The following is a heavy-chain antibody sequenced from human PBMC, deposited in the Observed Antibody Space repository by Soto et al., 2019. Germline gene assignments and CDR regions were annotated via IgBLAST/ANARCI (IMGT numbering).Heavy chain of an antibody. J-gene: IGHJ4*02. Sequence: PSETLSLTCAVYGGSFSGYYWSWIRQPPGKGLEWIGEINHSGSTNYNPSLKSRVTISVDTSKNQFSLKLSSVTAADTAVYYCARSGDDYGDLNTPFDYWGQGTLVTVSS. V-gene: IGHV4-34*01. CDR1: GGSFSGYY. CDR2: INHSGST. D-gene: IGHD4-17*01. CDR3: ARSGDDYGDLNTPFDY.